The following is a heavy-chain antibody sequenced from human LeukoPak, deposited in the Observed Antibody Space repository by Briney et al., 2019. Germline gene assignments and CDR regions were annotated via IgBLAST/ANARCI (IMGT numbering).Heavy chain of an antibody. CDR1: GYTITSYY. V-gene: IGHV1-46*01. J-gene: IGHJ3*02. D-gene: IGHD2-2*01. Sequence: ASVTVSCKASGYTITSYYMHWVRQAPGQGLEWMGIINPSGGSTSYAQKFQGRVTMTRDMSTSTVYMELSSLRSEDTAVYYCARSGYCSSTSCYQTPDAFDIWGQGTMVTVSS. CDR2: INPSGGST. CDR3: ARSGYCSSTSCYQTPDAFDI.